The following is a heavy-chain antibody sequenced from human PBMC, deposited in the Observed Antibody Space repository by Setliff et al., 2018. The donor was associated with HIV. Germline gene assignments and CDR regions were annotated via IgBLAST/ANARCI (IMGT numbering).Heavy chain of an antibody. J-gene: IGHJ4*01. Sequence: SETLSLTCTVSGGSISTSNYYWSWIRHSPGKGLEWIGYIDYSGSAFYNPSLKSRLTISRDTSKNQFSLRMKSVTAADTAVYYCAREGKTALVTKYFDYWG. V-gene: IGHV4-31*03. CDR3: AREGKTALVTKYFDY. D-gene: IGHD5-18*01. CDR2: IDYSGSA. CDR1: GGSISTSNYY.